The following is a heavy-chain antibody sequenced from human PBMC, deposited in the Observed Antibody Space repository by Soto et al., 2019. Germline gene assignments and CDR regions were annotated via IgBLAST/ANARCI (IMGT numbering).Heavy chain of an antibody. CDR3: ARGIVVVVAATPYYYYYGMDV. Sequence: SVKVSCKASGGTFSSYTISWVRQAPGQGLEWMGRIIPILGIANYAQKFQGRVTITADKSTSTAYMELSSLRSEDTAVYYCARGIVVVVAATPYYYYYGMDVWGQGTTVTV. CDR1: GGTFSSYT. V-gene: IGHV1-69*02. D-gene: IGHD2-15*01. CDR2: IIPILGIA. J-gene: IGHJ6*02.